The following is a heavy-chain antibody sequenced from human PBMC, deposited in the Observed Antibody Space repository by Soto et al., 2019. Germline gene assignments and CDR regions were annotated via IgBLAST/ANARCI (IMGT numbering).Heavy chain of an antibody. CDR3: AKVYGDYYHAFPI. CDR2: IISIGGT. J-gene: IGHJ3*02. V-gene: IGHV3-23*01. Sequence: LRLSCAASGFTFSSYAMSWVRQAPGKGLEWVSTIISIGGTYYADSVRGRFTISRDNSKNTLYLQMNSLRAEDTAVYYCAKVYGDYYHAFPIWGQGTMVTVSS. CDR1: GFTFSSYA. D-gene: IGHD4-17*01.